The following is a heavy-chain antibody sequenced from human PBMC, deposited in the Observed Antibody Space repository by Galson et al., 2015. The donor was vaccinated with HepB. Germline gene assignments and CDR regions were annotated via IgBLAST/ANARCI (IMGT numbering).Heavy chain of an antibody. Sequence: SVKVSCKASGNTFTSYDINWVRQATGQGLEWMGWMNPNSGNTGYAQKFQGRVTMTRNTSINTAYMELSSLRSEDTAVYYCANWIAVAGEITTDYWGQGTLVTVSS. J-gene: IGHJ4*02. V-gene: IGHV1-8*01. CDR3: ANWIAVAGEITTDY. D-gene: IGHD6-19*01. CDR2: MNPNSGNT. CDR1: GNTFTSYD.